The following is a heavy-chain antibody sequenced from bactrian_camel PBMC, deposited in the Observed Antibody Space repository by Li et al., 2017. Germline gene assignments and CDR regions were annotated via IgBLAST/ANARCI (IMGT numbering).Heavy chain of an antibody. V-gene: IGHV3S9*01. CDR2: IYIHGST. Sequence: QVQLVESGGDSVQVGGSLRLSCVASGDTISRYCMGWFRQIPDKEREGVASIYIHGSTYYADSVKGRFTISQNNARNILYLQMNNLRPGDTGMYYCAAGRFDPRYGGASRLSQYNYWGQGTQVTVS. CDR1: GDTISRYC. D-gene: IGHD5*01. J-gene: IGHJ4*01. CDR3: AAGRFDPRYGGASRLSQYNY.